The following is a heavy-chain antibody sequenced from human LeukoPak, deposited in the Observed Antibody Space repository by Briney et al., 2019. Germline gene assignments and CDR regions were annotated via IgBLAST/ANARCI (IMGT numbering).Heavy chain of an antibody. CDR2: INPNSGGT. Sequence: ASVKVSCKASGYTFGGYYMHWVRQAPGQGLEWMGWINPNSGGTDYAQKFQDRVTMTRDTSITTAYMELSRLRSGDTAVYYCASDTVELAGGWFDPWGQGTLVTVSS. J-gene: IGHJ5*02. CDR1: GYTFGGYY. D-gene: IGHD3-3*02. V-gene: IGHV1-2*02. CDR3: ASDTVELAGGWFDP.